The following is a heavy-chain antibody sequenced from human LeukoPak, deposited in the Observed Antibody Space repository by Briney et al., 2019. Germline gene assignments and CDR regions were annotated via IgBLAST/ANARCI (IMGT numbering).Heavy chain of an antibody. J-gene: IGHJ6*02. Sequence: SDTLSLTCTVSGGSIISYYWSWIRQPPAKGLAWIGYIYYSGSTNYNPSLKSRVTISVDTSKNQFSLKLSSVTAADTAVYYCARGTTPYYYHYGMDVWGQGTTVTVSS. V-gene: IGHV4-59*07. CDR3: ARGTTPYYYHYGMDV. D-gene: IGHD4-17*01. CDR1: GGSIISYY. CDR2: IYYSGST.